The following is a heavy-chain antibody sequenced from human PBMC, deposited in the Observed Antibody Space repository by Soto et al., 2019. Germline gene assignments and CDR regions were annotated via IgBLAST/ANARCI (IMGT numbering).Heavy chain of an antibody. J-gene: IGHJ4*02. CDR3: ARPRAPPGGRYENRMADY. D-gene: IGHD1-26*01. CDR1: SGSISSADYY. Sequence: QVQLQESGPGLVKPSQTLSLTCTVSSGSISSADYYWSWIRQPPGKGLEWIGYIYYTGSTYYNPSXEGRLTISIAAXXXHXXLRLSYVPAADTAVYFCARPRAPPGGRYENRMADYWGQGILVIVSS. CDR2: IYYTGST. V-gene: IGHV4-30-4*01.